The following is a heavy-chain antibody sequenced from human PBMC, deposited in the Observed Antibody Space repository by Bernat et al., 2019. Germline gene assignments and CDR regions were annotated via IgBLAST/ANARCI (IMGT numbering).Heavy chain of an antibody. CDR3: AKASPYGTTWYGRVDV. V-gene: IGHV3-23*01. CDR2: VRGSDGST. Sequence: EVQLLESGGGLVQPGGSLRLSCAASGFTFSNYALTWVRQAPGKGLEWVSAVRGSDGSTYYADSVKGRFIMSRDGSRDTMDLQMNSLRPEDTAVYYCAKASPYGTTWYGRVDVWGQGTTVTVSS. D-gene: IGHD6-13*01. J-gene: IGHJ6*02. CDR1: GFTFSNYA.